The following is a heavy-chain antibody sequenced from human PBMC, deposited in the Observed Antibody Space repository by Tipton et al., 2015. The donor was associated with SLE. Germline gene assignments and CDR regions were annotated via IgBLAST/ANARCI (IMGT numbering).Heavy chain of an antibody. D-gene: IGHD2-15*01. Sequence: RSLRLSCAASGFTFSSYAMHWVRQAPGKGLEWVAVISYDGSNKYYADSVKGRFTISRDNSKNTLYLQMNSLRAEDTAVYYCARGTRIGYCSGGSCLGDYWGQGTLVTVSS. CDR3: ARGTRIGYCSGGSCLGDY. J-gene: IGHJ4*02. V-gene: IGHV3-30*04. CDR1: GFTFSSYA. CDR2: ISYDGSNK.